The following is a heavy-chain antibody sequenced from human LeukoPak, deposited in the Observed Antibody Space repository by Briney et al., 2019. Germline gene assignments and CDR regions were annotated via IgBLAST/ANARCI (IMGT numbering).Heavy chain of an antibody. Sequence: GGSLRLSCAASGXTFSSYWVSWVRQAPGKGLEWVANIKRDGSEKYYVDSVKGRFTISRDNAKNSLYLQMNSLRAEEAAVYYCARGYGDSIHFDYWGQGTLVTVSS. J-gene: IGHJ4*02. V-gene: IGHV3-7*04. CDR3: ARGYGDSIHFDY. CDR1: GXTFSSYW. D-gene: IGHD4-17*01. CDR2: IKRDGSEK.